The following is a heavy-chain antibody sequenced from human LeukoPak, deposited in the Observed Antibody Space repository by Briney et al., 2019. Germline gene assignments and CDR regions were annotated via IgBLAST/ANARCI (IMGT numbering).Heavy chain of an antibody. J-gene: IGHJ6*03. CDR3: ARADYYGSGSHYYYYMDV. Sequence: ASVKVSCKASGYTFTSYGISWVRQAPGQGLEWMGWISAYNGNANYAQKLQGRVTMTTDTSTSTAYMELRSLRSDDTAVYYCARADYYGSGSHYYYYMDVWGKGTTVTISS. CDR1: GYTFTSYG. D-gene: IGHD3-10*01. V-gene: IGHV1-18*01. CDR2: ISAYNGNA.